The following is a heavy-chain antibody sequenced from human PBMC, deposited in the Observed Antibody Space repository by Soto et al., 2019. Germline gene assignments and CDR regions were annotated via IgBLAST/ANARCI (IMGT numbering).Heavy chain of an antibody. J-gene: IGHJ4*02. CDR2: IYYSGYN. D-gene: IGHD4-4*01. Sequence: QVQLQESGPGLVKPSQTLSLTCTVSGGSISSGDYKWSWIRQPPGKGLEWIGYIYYSGYNYNNPSLKSQVTMSLDTSKNLFALKLSSVTAADTAVYYCARSDNYVPFEYWGQGTLVTVSS. V-gene: IGHV4-30-4*01. CDR1: GGSISSGDYK. CDR3: ARSDNYVPFEY.